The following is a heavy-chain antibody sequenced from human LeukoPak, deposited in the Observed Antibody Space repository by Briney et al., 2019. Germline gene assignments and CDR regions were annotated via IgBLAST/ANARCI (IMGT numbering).Heavy chain of an antibody. CDR2: ISGSGGST. CDR1: GFTFSSYA. V-gene: IGHV3-23*01. D-gene: IGHD2-15*01. CDR3: AKDPPGYCSGGSCYY. Sequence: GGSLRLSCAASGFTFSSYAMSWVRQAPGKGLEWVSAISGSGGSTYYADSVKGRFTISRDNSQNTLYLQMNSLRAEDTAVYYCAKDPPGYCSGGSCYYWGQGTLVTVSS. J-gene: IGHJ4*02.